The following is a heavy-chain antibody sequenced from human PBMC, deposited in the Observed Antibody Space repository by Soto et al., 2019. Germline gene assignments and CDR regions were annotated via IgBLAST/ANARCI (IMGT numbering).Heavy chain of an antibody. Sequence: EVQLVESGGGLVQPGGSLRLSCAASGFTFSGYWMNWVRQAPGQGLEWVANIKQDGGEKYYVDSVKGRFTVSRDNAKYTLYLQMNSLRSEDTAVYYCARDRWWLVHWGQGTLVTVSS. CDR2: IKQDGGEK. J-gene: IGHJ4*02. CDR3: ARDRWWLVH. D-gene: IGHD6-19*01. V-gene: IGHV3-7*01. CDR1: GFTFSGYW.